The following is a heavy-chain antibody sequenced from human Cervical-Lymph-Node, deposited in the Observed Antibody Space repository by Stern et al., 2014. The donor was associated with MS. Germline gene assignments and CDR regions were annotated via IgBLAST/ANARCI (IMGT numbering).Heavy chain of an antibody. Sequence: EVHLVESGAELKKPGESLRISCKGSGYSLTNTWIGWVRQMPGKGLEWMVIIYPGDSETRYITSFEGQVTISADKSINAAYLQWSSLKASDTAMYYCARGRGIALRPDYWGQGTLVTVSS. CDR2: IYPGDSET. J-gene: IGHJ4*02. D-gene: IGHD6-13*01. CDR3: ARGRGIALRPDY. V-gene: IGHV5-51*03. CDR1: GYSLTNTW.